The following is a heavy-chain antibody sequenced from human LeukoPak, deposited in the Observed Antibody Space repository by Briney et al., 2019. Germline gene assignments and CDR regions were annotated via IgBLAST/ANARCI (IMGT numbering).Heavy chain of an antibody. CDR2: IGTAGDT. CDR1: GFTLSTYD. D-gene: IGHD2/OR15-2a*01. CDR3: ARAPPTYLYYFDY. J-gene: IGHJ4*02. V-gene: IGHV3-13*01. Sequence: GGSLRLSCAVSGFTLSTYDMQWVRPPTGKRREWVSGIGTAGDTYYRNPEKGRFTISRESAKNPLYLQMNSLRAEDTAVYYCARAPPTYLYYFDYWGQGTLVTVSS.